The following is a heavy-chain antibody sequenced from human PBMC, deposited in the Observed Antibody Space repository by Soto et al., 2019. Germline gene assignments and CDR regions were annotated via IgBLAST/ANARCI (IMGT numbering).Heavy chain of an antibody. CDR1: GFTFSSYA. V-gene: IGHV3-30*18. CDR3: AKAGIADVMRLIDEYYFDH. J-gene: IGHJ4*02. CDR2: ISYDGSNK. Sequence: QVQLVESGGGVVQPGRSRRLSCAASGFTFSSYAMHWVRQAPGKGLEWVAVISYDGSNKHYADSVKGRFTISRDNSKNTLYLRMNSLTAEDTAVYYCAKAGIADVMRLIDEYYFDHWGQGTLVTVSS. D-gene: IGHD6-13*01.